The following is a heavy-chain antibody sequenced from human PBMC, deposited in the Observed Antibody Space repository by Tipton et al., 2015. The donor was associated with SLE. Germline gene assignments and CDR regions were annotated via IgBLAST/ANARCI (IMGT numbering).Heavy chain of an antibody. CDR2: MSHDISLH. V-gene: IGHV3-30*09. J-gene: IGHJ4*02. Sequence: RSLRLSCEASGFTFSNFALHWVRQAPGKGLEWVGFMSHDISLHYYADSVKGRFAISRDNSRNTLFLEMNDLRPGDTAVYFCARVNAEMELDSWGQGTLVTVSS. D-gene: IGHD1-1*01. CDR1: GFTFSNFA. CDR3: ARVNAEMELDS.